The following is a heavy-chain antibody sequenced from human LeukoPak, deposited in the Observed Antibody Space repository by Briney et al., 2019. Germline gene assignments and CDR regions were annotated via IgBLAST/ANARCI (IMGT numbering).Heavy chain of an antibody. J-gene: IGHJ4*02. V-gene: IGHV3-30*01. Sequence: PGRSLRLSCAASGFTFSSYAMHWVRQAPGKGLEWVAVISYDGSNKYYADSVKGRFTISRDNSKNTLYLQMNSLRAEDTAVYYCAREVFYLGRASDYWGQGTLVTVSS. CDR1: GFTFSSYA. CDR2: ISYDGSNK. D-gene: IGHD3-9*01. CDR3: AREVFYLGRASDY.